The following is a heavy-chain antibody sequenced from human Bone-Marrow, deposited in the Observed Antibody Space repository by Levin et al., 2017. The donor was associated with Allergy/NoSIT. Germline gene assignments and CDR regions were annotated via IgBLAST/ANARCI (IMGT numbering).Heavy chain of an antibody. J-gene: IGHJ3*02. D-gene: IGHD6-13*01. V-gene: IGHV3-33*01. CDR1: GFTFSSYG. CDR3: ARDLSLDIAAAGGAFDS. Sequence: GESLKISCAASGFTFSSYGMHWVRQAPGKGLEWVAVIWYDGSNKYYADSVKGRFTISRDNSKNTLYLQMNSLRAEDTAVYYCARDLSLDIAAAGGAFDSWGQGTMVTVSS. CDR2: IWYDGSNK.